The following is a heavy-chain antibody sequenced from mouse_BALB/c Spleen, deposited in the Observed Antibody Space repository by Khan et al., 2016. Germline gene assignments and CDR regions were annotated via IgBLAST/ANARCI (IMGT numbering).Heavy chain of an antibody. Sequence: QIQLVQSGPELKKPGKTVKISCKASGYTFTNYGMNWVKQAPGKGLKWMGWINTYSGESTYADDFKGRFAFSLETSDNTAYLQINNLKNEDTATYSCARYRYYYGSSRYFDVWGAGTPVTVSS. CDR3: ARYRYYYGSSRYFDV. CDR1: GYTFTNYG. J-gene: IGHJ1*01. V-gene: IGHV9-3-1*01. CDR2: INTYSGES. D-gene: IGHD1-1*01.